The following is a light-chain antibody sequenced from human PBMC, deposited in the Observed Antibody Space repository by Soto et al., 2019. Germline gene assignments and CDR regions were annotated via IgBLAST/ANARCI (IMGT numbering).Light chain of an antibody. CDR2: DAS. J-gene: IGKJ1*01. Sequence: EIVLTQSPATLSLSPGERATLSCRASQSVSSYLAWYQQKPGQAPSLLIYDASNRATGIPARYSGSGSGTDFPLTISSLEPEDFEVYSCQPRKTFGQGNQVDSK. CDR3: QPRKT. V-gene: IGKV3-11*01. CDR1: QSVSSY.